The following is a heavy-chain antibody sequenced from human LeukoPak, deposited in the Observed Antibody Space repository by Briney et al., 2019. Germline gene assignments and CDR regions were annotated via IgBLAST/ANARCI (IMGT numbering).Heavy chain of an antibody. CDR2: IKHDGSEK. V-gene: IGHV3-7*01. D-gene: IGHD4-11*01. CDR3: ARESDHSNYPGTFDH. J-gene: IGHJ4*02. Sequence: GGSLRLSCAASGFTFSSYWMSWVRQAPGKRLEWVANIKHDGSEKYYVDSVKGRFTISRDNAKNSLSLQMNSLRVEDTALYYCARESDHSNYPGTFDHWGPGTLVAVSP. CDR1: GFTFSSYW.